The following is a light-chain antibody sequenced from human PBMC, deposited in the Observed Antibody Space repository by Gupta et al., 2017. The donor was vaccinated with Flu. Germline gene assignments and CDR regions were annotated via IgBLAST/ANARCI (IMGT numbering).Light chain of an antibody. J-gene: IGLJ3*02. Sequence: SAAPGQKVTISCSGSSSNIENNYVSWYQQLPGTAPILLICENNKRPSGIPDRFSGSKSDTSATLGITGLQTGDEADYYCGTWDSSLSAWVFGGGTKRTVL. CDR1: SSNIENNY. V-gene: IGLV1-51*02. CDR3: GTWDSSLSAWV. CDR2: ENN.